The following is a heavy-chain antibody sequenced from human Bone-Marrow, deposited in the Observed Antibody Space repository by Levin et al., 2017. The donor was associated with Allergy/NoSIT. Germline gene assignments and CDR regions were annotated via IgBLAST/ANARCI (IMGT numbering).Heavy chain of an antibody. Sequence: GESLKISCAASGFTFSDSGIHWVRQASGKGLEWVGRIRNKANNYATAYAESVKGRFTISRDDSENTAYLQMNSLKTEDTAVYYCTRHAESSGWFWFYYWGQGTLVTVSS. V-gene: IGHV3-73*01. CDR2: IRNKANNYAT. CDR1: GFTFSDSG. D-gene: IGHD6-19*01. J-gene: IGHJ4*02. CDR3: TRHAESSGWFWFYY.